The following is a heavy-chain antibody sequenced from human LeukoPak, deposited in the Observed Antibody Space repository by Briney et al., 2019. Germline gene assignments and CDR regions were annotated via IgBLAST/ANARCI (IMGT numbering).Heavy chain of an antibody. CDR2: IYYSGST. V-gene: IGHV4-61*01. CDR3: ARVAGTGYYYYYMDV. J-gene: IGHJ6*03. D-gene: IGHD6-19*01. CDR1: GGSISSSSYY. Sequence: PSETLSLTCTVSGGSISSSSYYWSWIRQPPGKGLEWIGYIYYSGSTNYNPSLKSRVTISVDTSKNQFSLKLSSVTAADTAVYYCARVAGTGYYYYYMDVWGKGTTVTVSS.